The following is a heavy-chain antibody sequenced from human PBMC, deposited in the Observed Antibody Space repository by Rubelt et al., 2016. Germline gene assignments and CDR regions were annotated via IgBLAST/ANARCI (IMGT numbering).Heavy chain of an antibody. V-gene: IGHV3-11*05. Sequence: MSWVRQAPGKGLEWVSYISSSSSYTNYADSVKGRFTISRDNSKNTLYLLMNSLRAEDTAVYYCAKVVVGLATYDYWGQGTLVTVSS. J-gene: IGHJ4*02. D-gene: IGHD1-26*01. CDR3: AKVVVGLATYDY. CDR2: ISSSSSYT.